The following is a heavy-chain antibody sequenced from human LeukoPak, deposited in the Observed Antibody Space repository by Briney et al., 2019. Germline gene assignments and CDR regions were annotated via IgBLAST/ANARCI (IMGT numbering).Heavy chain of an antibody. CDR1: GFTFSSYE. Sequence: RPGGSLRLSCAASGFTFSSYEMNWVRQAPGKGLEWVSYISSSGSTIYYADSVKGRFTISRDNAKKSLFLDMNSLRAEDTAFYHCARDSTGSYQYDYWGQGTLVTVSS. J-gene: IGHJ4*02. D-gene: IGHD1-26*01. CDR2: ISSSGSTI. V-gene: IGHV3-48*03. CDR3: ARDSTGSYQYDY.